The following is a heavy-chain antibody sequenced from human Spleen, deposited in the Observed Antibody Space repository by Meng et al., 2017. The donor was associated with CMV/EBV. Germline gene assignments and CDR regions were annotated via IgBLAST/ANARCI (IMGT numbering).Heavy chain of an antibody. V-gene: IGHV1-18*04. Sequence: ASVKVSCKASGYTFTGYYMHWVRQAPGQGLEWMGWISAYNGNTNYAQKLQGRVTMTTDTSTSTAYMELRSLRSEDTAVYYCAREITIFGVVPTYYFDYWGQGTLVTVSS. J-gene: IGHJ4*02. D-gene: IGHD3-3*01. CDR3: AREITIFGVVPTYYFDY. CDR2: ISAYNGNT. CDR1: GYTFTGYY.